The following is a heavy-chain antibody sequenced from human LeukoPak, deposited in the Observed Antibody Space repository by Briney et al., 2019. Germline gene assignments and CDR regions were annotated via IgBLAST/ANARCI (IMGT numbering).Heavy chain of an antibody. V-gene: IGHV3-30*02. D-gene: IGHD5-18*01. CDR1: GFTFNYHG. Sequence: GGSLRFSCVASGFTFNYHGMNWVRQAPGKGLEWVAFIRYDGSNKYYADSVKGRVTISRDNSKTTLYLQMNSLRADDTALYYCAKNVDSFGSNAFDIWGHGTLVTVSS. CDR2: IRYDGSNK. CDR3: AKNVDSFGSNAFDI. J-gene: IGHJ3*02.